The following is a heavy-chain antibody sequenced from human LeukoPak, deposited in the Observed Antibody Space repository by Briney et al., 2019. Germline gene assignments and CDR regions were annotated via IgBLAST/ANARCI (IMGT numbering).Heavy chain of an antibody. CDR2: ISADGGDI. V-gene: IGHV3-23*01. J-gene: IGHJ4*02. D-gene: IGHD3-22*01. Sequence: GGSLRLSCAASGFNFSNNIMNWVRQAPGKGLEWVSVISADGGDIYYADSVNGRFTISRDNSKNTLHLQMDSLRAEDTAVYYCAKDPPHSDRSIYSDNSWGQGTLVTVSS. CDR1: GFNFSNNI. CDR3: AKDPPHSDRSIYSDNS.